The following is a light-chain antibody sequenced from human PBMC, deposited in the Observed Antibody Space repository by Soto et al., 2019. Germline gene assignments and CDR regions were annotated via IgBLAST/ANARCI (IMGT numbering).Light chain of an antibody. CDR3: QAWDSSTVV. J-gene: IGLJ2*01. CDR1: KLGDKY. CDR2: QDS. V-gene: IGLV3-1*01. Sequence: SYELTQPPSASLSPGQTASITCSGDKLGDKYACWYQQKPGQSPVLVIYQDSKRPSGIPERFSGSNSGNTATLTISGTQAMDEADYYCQAWDSSTVVFGGGTKLTFL.